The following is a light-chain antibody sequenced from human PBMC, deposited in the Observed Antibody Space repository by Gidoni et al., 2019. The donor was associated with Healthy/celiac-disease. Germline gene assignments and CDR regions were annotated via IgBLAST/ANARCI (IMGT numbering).Light chain of an antibody. CDR2: AAS. J-gene: IGKJ3*01. CDR3: QQSYSTPPFT. CDR1: QSISSY. Sequence: DIQMTQSPASLSASVGDRVTITCRASQSISSYLNWYQQKPGKAPKLLIYAASSLQSGVPSRFSGSGSGTAFTLTISSLQPEDFATYYCQQSYSTPPFTFGPGTKVEIK. V-gene: IGKV1-39*01.